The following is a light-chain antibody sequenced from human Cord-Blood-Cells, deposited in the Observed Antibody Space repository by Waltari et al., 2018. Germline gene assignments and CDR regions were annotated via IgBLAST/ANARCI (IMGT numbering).Light chain of an antibody. CDR3: QQYNNWPPMYT. Sequence: EIVMTQSPANLSVSPGERATLSCRASQSVSSNLAWYQQTPGQAPRLLIYGASTRATGIPSRFSGSGSGTEFTLTISSLHSEDFAVYYCQQYNNWPPMYTFGQGTKLEIK. J-gene: IGKJ2*01. CDR1: QSVSSN. V-gene: IGKV3-15*01. CDR2: GAS.